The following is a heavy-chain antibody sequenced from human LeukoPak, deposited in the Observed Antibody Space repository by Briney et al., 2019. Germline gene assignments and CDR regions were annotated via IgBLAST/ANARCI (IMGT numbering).Heavy chain of an antibody. CDR1: GGSVSSGSYY. D-gene: IGHD6-13*01. Sequence: KPSETLSLTCTVSGGSVSSGSYYWSWIRQPPGKGLEWIGYIYYSGSTNYNPSLKSRVTISVDTSKNQFSLKLSSVTAADTAVYYCARERYNNSWFADSWGQGTLVTVSS. CDR3: ARERYNNSWFADS. CDR2: IYYSGST. J-gene: IGHJ5*01. V-gene: IGHV4-61*01.